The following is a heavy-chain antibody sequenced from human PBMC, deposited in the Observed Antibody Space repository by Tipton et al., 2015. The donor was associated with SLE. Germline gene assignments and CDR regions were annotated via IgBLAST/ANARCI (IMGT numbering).Heavy chain of an antibody. CDR3: ARRGGVGAAMAFDY. D-gene: IGHD1-26*01. Sequence: SLRLSCATSGSTFDDYGMSWVRQAPGKGLEWVSDITWNGGSTGYADSVKGRFTISRDNAKNSLYLQMNSLRAEDTALYYCARRGGVGAAMAFDYWGQGTLVTVSS. V-gene: IGHV3-20*04. CDR2: ITWNGGST. CDR1: GSTFDDYG. J-gene: IGHJ4*02.